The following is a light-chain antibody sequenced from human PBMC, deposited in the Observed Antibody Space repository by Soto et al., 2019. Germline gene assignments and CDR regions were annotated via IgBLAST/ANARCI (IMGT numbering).Light chain of an antibody. CDR2: AAS. CDR3: QQYYSYPRST. CDR1: QGISSY. Sequence: AMLITHSPSSFSASTVDRVTITCRASQGISSYLAWYQQKPGKAPKLLIYAASTLQSGVPSRFSGSGSGTDFTLTISCLQSEDFATYYCQQYYSYPRSTFGQGTRLEIK. J-gene: IGKJ5*01. V-gene: IGKV1-8*01.